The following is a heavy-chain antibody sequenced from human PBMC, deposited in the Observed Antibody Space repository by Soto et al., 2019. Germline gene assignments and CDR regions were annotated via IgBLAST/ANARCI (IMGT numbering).Heavy chain of an antibody. J-gene: IGHJ4*02. CDR2: ISGSGGST. V-gene: IGHV3-23*01. CDR1: GFTFSSYA. D-gene: IGHD3-3*01. CDR3: AKNRIFGVVTPPRRFDY. Sequence: PGGSLRLSCAASGFTFSSYAMSWVRQAPGKGVEWVSAISGSGGSTYYADSVKGRFTISRDNSKNTLYLQMNSLRAEYTAVYYCAKNRIFGVVTPPRRFDYWGQGTLVTVSS.